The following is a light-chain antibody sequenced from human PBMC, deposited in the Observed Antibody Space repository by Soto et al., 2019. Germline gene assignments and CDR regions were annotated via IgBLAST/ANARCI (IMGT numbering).Light chain of an antibody. CDR2: GAS. CDR1: QYIGDF. V-gene: IGKV1-39*01. J-gene: IGKJ1*01. Sequence: DLPMTQSPSSLSASVGDRVTITCRASQYIGDFLNWYQQTPGKAPKLLIFGASNLHIGVPSRFSGSGSGTEFTLTINNLQREDFATYYCQESFFTLGTFGRGTKVEI. CDR3: QESFFTLGT.